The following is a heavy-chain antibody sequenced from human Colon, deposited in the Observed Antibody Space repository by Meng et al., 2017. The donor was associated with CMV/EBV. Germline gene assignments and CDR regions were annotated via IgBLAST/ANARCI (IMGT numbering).Heavy chain of an antibody. D-gene: IGHD3-22*01. CDR1: GYTFSAHY. CDR3: TRKFDGYYDY. J-gene: IGHJ4*02. CDR2: INPNSGAA. V-gene: IGHV1-2*05. Sequence: SCEASGYTFSAHYMHWVRQAPGQGLEWMGRINPNSGAAVYAQKFQGRITMARDTSISTIYMEVSRLTPDDTGIYYCTRKFDGYYDYWGQGTLVTVSS.